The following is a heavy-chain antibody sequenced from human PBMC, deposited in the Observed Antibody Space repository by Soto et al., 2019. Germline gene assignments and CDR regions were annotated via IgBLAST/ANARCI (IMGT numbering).Heavy chain of an antibody. Sequence: SVKVSCKASGGTFSSYAITWVRQAPGQGLEWMGGIIPIFGTTSYAQKFQGRVTITADESKSTVYMELSSLRSEDTAVYYCARNILGGTTDYWGPGTLVTVSS. D-gene: IGHD1-7*01. CDR1: GGTFSSYA. V-gene: IGHV1-69*13. CDR3: ARNILGGTTDY. J-gene: IGHJ4*02. CDR2: IIPIFGTT.